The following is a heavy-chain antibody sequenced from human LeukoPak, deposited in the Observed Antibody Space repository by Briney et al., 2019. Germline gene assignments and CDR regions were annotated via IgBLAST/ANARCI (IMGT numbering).Heavy chain of an antibody. J-gene: IGHJ4*02. D-gene: IGHD4-17*01. V-gene: IGHV4-31*03. CDR1: GGSISSGGYY. CDR3: ARATDYGDSYYFDC. Sequence: SETLSLTCSVSGGSISSGGYYWSWIRQHPGKGLEWIGYIYYSGSTYYNPSLKSRVTISVDTSKNQFSLKLSSVTAADTAVYYCARATDYGDSYYFDCWGQGTLVTVSS. CDR2: IYYSGST.